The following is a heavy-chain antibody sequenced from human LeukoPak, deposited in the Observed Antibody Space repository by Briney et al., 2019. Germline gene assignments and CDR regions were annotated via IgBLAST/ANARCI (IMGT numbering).Heavy chain of an antibody. D-gene: IGHD3-9*01. V-gene: IGHV1-2*02. Sequence: GSVKVSCKASGYTFTTYYVHWVRQAPGQGLEWMGWINLNNGAANSAQNFQGRVTMTSDTSISTDYMELNRLISDDTAVYYCARDEKQYYDILTGYYITNWFDPWGQGTLVTVSS. CDR3: ARDEKQYYDILTGYYITNWFDP. CDR1: GYTFTTYY. J-gene: IGHJ5*02. CDR2: INLNNGAA.